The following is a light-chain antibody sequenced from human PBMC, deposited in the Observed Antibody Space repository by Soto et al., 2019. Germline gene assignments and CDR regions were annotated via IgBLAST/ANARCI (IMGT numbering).Light chain of an antibody. J-gene: IGKJ4*01. CDR2: DGS. Sequence: DIQLTQSPSFLSASIGDRVTITCRASQGIRGYLAWYQQKPGKAPNLLIYDGSTLQSGVPSRFSGSGSGTEFTLTVSSLQPEDFATYYCRQLNSYPLTFGGGTKVEIK. CDR3: RQLNSYPLT. V-gene: IGKV1-9*01. CDR1: QGIRGY.